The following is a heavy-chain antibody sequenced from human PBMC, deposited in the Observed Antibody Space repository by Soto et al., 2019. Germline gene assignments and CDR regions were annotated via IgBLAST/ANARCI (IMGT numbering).Heavy chain of an antibody. D-gene: IGHD6-13*01. CDR1: GGSVSSYY. Sequence: SETLSLTCTVSGGSVSSYYWSWIRQPPGKGLEWVGYIYYSGSTNYNPSLKSRVTISVDTSKNQFSLKLNSVTAADTAVYYCARRYGSSFDYWGQGILVTVSS. CDR2: IYYSGST. V-gene: IGHV4-59*08. CDR3: ARRYGSSFDY. J-gene: IGHJ4*02.